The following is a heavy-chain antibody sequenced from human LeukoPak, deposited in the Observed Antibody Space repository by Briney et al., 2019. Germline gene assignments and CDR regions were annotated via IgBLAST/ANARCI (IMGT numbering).Heavy chain of an antibody. V-gene: IGHV4-61*02. CDR3: ARGLKLIAAAGSSHYYYYYMDV. CDR1: GGSISSGSYY. D-gene: IGHD6-13*01. CDR2: IYTSGST. Sequence: PSQTLSLTCTVSGGSISSGSYYWSWIRQPAGRGLEWIGRIYTSGSTNYNPSLKSRVTISVDTPKNQFSLKLSSVTAADTAVYYCARGLKLIAAAGSSHYYYYYMDVWGKGTPVTVSS. J-gene: IGHJ6*03.